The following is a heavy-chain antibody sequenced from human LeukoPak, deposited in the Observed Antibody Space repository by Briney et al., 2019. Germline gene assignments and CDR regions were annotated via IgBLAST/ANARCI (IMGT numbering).Heavy chain of an antibody. Sequence: PGGSLRLSCVASGFTFSNYAMAWVRQAPGKGLEWVSGLSGSGGNTYYADSVKGRFTISRDNPKNTLYLQMNSLRAEDTAVYYCATEKGDSPDYWGQGTLVTVSS. V-gene: IGHV3-23*01. D-gene: IGHD3-16*01. CDR3: ATEKGDSPDY. CDR2: LSGSGGNT. CDR1: GFTFSNYA. J-gene: IGHJ4*02.